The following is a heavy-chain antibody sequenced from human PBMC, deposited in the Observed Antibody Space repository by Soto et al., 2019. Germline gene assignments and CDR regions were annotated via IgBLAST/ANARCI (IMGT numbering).Heavy chain of an antibody. CDR1: GYTFTSYD. D-gene: IGHD2-8*01. CDR2: MIPNSGKT. J-gene: IGHJ4*02. V-gene: IGHV1-8*02. Sequence: QVQLVQSGAEVKKPGASVKVSCKASGYTFTSYDINWVRQAPGQGLEWMGGMIPNSGKTDYAQKFQGRVTMTRNMSYGKAYVELSSRRAEVTAVYYCARGEDCTNGVCYSDYWGQGTLVTVSS. CDR3: ARGEDCTNGVCYSDY.